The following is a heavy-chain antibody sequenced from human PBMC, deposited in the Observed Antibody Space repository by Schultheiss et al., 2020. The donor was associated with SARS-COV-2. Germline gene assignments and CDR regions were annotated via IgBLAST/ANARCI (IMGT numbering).Heavy chain of an antibody. D-gene: IGHD3-3*01. CDR3: ASSRPLLEHGGYYYYYGMDV. CDR1: GYTFTSYG. J-gene: IGHJ6*02. CDR2: ISAYNGNT. V-gene: IGHV1-18*01. Sequence: ASVKVSCKASGYTFTSYGISWVRQAPGQGLEWMGWISAYNGNTNYAQKLQGRVTMTTDTSTSTAYMELRSLRSDDTAVYYCASSRPLLEHGGYYYYYGMDVWGQGTTVTVSS.